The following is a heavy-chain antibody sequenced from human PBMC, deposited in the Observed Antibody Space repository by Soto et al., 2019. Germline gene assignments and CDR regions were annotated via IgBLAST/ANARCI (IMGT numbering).Heavy chain of an antibody. D-gene: IGHD6-13*01. CDR2: ISYDGSNK. Sequence: GGSLRLSCAASGFSVTDHYMTWVRQAPGKGLEWVAVISYDGSNKYYADSVKGRFTISRDNSKNTLYLQMNSLRAEDTAVYYCARAVAAAGKTHWGQGTMVTVSS. CDR1: GFSVTDHY. CDR3: ARAVAAAGKTH. J-gene: IGHJ4*02. V-gene: IGHV3-30-3*01.